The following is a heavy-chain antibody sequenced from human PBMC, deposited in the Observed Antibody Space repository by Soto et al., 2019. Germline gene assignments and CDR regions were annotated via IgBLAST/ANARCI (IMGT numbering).Heavy chain of an antibody. V-gene: IGHV4-4*02. CDR2: IYHSGST. CDR1: GGSISSSNW. Sequence: SETLSLTCAVSGGSISSSNWWSWVRQPPGKGLEWIGEIYHSGSTNYNPSLKSRVTISVDTSKNHLSLKLSSVTAADTAVYYCAGASTWHPGAFDIWGQGTTVT. J-gene: IGHJ3*02. D-gene: IGHD5-12*01. CDR3: AGASTWHPGAFDI.